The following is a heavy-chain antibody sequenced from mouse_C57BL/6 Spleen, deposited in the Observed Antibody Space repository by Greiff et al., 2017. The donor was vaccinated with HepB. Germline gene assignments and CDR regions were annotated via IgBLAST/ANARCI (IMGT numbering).Heavy chain of an antibody. Sequence: QVQLQQPGAVLVKPGASVKLSCKASGYTFTSYWMQWVKQRPGQGLEWIGEIDPSDSYTNYNQKFKGKATLTVDTSSSTAYMQLSSLTSEDSAVYYCARSDGYYRAWFAYWGQGTLVTVSA. CDR3: ARSDGYYRAWFAY. V-gene: IGHV1-50*01. CDR1: GYTFTSYW. CDR2: IDPSDSYT. J-gene: IGHJ3*01. D-gene: IGHD2-3*01.